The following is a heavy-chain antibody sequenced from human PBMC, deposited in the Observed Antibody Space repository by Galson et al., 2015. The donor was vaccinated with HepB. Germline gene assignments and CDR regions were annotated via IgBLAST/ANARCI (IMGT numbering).Heavy chain of an antibody. CDR3: AKDGASWQLGRWFDP. CDR1: GFTFSSYT. Sequence: SLRLSCAASGFTFSSYTMTWVRQAPGKGLEWVSSIIIVDGGRTYYADSVKGRFTISRDNSKNTLYLEMNSLRPEDTAIYYCAKDGASWQLGRWFDPWGQGTLVTVSS. V-gene: IGHV3-23*01. D-gene: IGHD6-6*01. J-gene: IGHJ5*02. CDR2: IIIVDGGRT.